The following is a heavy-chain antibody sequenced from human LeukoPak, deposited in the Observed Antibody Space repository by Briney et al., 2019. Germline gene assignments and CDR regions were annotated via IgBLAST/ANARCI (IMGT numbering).Heavy chain of an antibody. CDR1: GYTFTGYY. D-gene: IGHD6-13*01. CDR3: ARGGGIAAADFDY. Sequence: ASVKVSCKASGYTFTGYYMHWVRQAPGQGLEWMGWINPNSGGTNYAQKFQGRVTMTRDTSISTVYMELSSLRSEDTAVYYCARGGGIAAADFDYWGQGTLVTVSS. V-gene: IGHV1-2*02. CDR2: INPNSGGT. J-gene: IGHJ4*02.